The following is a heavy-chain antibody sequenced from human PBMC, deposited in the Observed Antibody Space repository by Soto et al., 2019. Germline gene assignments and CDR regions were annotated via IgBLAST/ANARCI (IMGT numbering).Heavy chain of an antibody. CDR1: GFTVSSNY. CDR3: ASSSGYYRVYY. Sequence: EVQLVETGGGLIQPGGSLRLSCAASGFTVSSNYMSWVRQAPGKGLEWVSVIYSGGSTKYADSVKGRFTISRDNSKNTLYLQMNSLRAEDTAVYYCASSSGYYRVYYWGQGTLVTVSS. V-gene: IGHV3-53*02. D-gene: IGHD3-22*01. CDR2: IYSGGST. J-gene: IGHJ4*02.